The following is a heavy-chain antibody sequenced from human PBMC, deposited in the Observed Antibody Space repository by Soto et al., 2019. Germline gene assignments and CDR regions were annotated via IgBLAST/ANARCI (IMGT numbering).Heavy chain of an antibody. D-gene: IGHD4-4*01. CDR2: ISAYNGNT. V-gene: IGHV1-18*01. CDR1: GYTFTSYG. Sequence: SSVKVSCKASGYTFTSYGISWVRQAPGQGIEWMGWISAYNGNTNYAQKLQGRVTMTTDTSTSTAYMELSSLRSEDTAVYYCARDPRADYRTRMDVLGQGISDTVS. J-gene: IGHJ6*02. CDR3: ARDPRADYRTRMDV.